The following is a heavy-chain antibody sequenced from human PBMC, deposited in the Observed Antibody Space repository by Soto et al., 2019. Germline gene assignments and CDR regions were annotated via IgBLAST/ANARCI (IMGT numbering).Heavy chain of an antibody. J-gene: IGHJ4*02. CDR1: GFTFTNYA. V-gene: IGHV3-23*01. CDR3: AGWGGHDYNY. CDR2: ISSRGDST. Sequence: EVQLLESGGDLVQPGGSLRLSCAASGFTFTNYAMTWVRLAPGRRLEWVSTISSRGDSTYYADSVKGRLTISRDNSKNTLFLQMNSLRAEDTAIYYCAGWGGHDYNYWGQGILVTVSS. D-gene: IGHD4-4*01.